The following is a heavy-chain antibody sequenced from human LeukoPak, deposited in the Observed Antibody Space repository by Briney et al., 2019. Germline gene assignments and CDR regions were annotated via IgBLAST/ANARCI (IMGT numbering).Heavy chain of an antibody. CDR1: GFTFSNYA. CDR2: LSGSGDNT. V-gene: IGHV3-23*01. CDR3: AKPASRGVGRYFDL. D-gene: IGHD3-10*01. J-gene: IGHJ2*01. Sequence: GGSLRLSCAASGFTFSNYAMSWVRQAPGKGLEWVSALSGSGDNTYYADSVKGRFTISRDNSKNTLYLQMNSLRAEDTALYYCAKPASRGVGRYFDLWGRGSLVTVSS.